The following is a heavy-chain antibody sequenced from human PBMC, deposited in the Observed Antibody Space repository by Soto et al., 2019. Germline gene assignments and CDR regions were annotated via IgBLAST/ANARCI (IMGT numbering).Heavy chain of an antibody. D-gene: IGHD3-16*01. V-gene: IGHV3-33*01. CDR3: ARDLNNYGSWFDP. CDR1: GFTFSSYG. CDR2: IWYDGSNK. J-gene: IGHJ5*02. Sequence: PWGSLRLSCAASGFTFSSYGMRWFRQAPGKGLEWVAVIWYDGSNKYYADSVKGRFTISRDNSKNTLYLQMNSLRAEDTAVYYCARDLNNYGSWFDPWGQGTLVTVSS.